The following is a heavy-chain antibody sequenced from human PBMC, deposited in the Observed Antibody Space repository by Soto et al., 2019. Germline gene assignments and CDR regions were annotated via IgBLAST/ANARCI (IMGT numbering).Heavy chain of an antibody. CDR2: IKSKGDGETI. CDR1: GFTFSNAW. J-gene: IGHJ4*02. CDR3: TPGNIMAGAGWRGY. Sequence: EVQLVESGGGLVKPGGSLRLSCAASGFTFSNAWMTWVRQAPGKGLEWVGRIKSKGDGETIDYAAPVKGRITISRDDSKNTVYLQMNSLKNGDTAVVYWTPGNIMAGAGWRGYWGQGTLVTVSS. D-gene: IGHD6-19*01. V-gene: IGHV3-15*05.